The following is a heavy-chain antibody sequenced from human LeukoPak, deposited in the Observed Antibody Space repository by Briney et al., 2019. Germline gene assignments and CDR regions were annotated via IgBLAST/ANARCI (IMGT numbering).Heavy chain of an antibody. Sequence: SETLSLTCTVSGVSISSGSYYWSWIRQPAGKGLEWIGRIYTSGSTNYNPSLKSRVTISVDTSKNQFSLKLSSVTAADTAVYYCAASGYADDYWGQGTLVTVSS. CDR2: IYTSGST. CDR3: AASGYADDY. CDR1: GVSISSGSYY. D-gene: IGHD5-12*01. V-gene: IGHV4-61*02. J-gene: IGHJ4*02.